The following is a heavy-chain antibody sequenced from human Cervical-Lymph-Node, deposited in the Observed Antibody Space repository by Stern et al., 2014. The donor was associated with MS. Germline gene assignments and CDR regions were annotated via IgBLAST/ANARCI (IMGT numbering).Heavy chain of an antibody. Sequence: VQLVQSGGGLVQPGGSLRLSCAASGFTFSSSAMSWVRQAPGKGLEWVSAIGGSGDSPYYADSVKGRFPISRDNSKNTLYLQMNSLRAEDTAVYYCAKDDYYYDSGGYLGWFDSWGQGTLVTVSS. CDR2: IGGSGDSP. CDR3: AKDDYYYDSGGYLGWFDS. V-gene: IGHV3-23*04. D-gene: IGHD3-22*01. J-gene: IGHJ5*01. CDR1: GFTFSSSA.